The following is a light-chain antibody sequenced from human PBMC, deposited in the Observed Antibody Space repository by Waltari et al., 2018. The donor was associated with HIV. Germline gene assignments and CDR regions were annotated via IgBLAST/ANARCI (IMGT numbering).Light chain of an antibody. CDR1: QTVGAN. Sequence: TQSPAPLPVSPGERVTLSCRASQTVGANVAWYKQKPGQAPRLLIFGASTRASVIPDRFSGSGSGTDFTLTISSLQSEDFAIYYCQQYNRWPWTFGQGTRVEV. J-gene: IGKJ1*01. CDR3: QQYNRWPWT. CDR2: GAS. V-gene: IGKV3-15*01.